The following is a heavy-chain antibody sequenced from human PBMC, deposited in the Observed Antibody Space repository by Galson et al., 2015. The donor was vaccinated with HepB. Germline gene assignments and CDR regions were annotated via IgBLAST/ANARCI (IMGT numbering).Heavy chain of an antibody. Sequence: SVKVSCKASGYTFTSYGISWVRQAPGQGLEWMGWISAYNGNTNYAQKLQGRVTMTTDTSTSTAYMELRSLRSDDTAVYYCARGPYVAVIYYYMDVWGKGTTVTVSS. CDR1: GYTFTSYG. CDR2: ISAYNGNT. D-gene: IGHD6-19*01. CDR3: ARGPYVAVIYYYMDV. V-gene: IGHV1-18*01. J-gene: IGHJ6*03.